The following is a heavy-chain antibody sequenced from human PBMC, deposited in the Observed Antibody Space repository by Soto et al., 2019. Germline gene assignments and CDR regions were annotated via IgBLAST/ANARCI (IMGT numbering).Heavy chain of an antibody. J-gene: IGHJ2*01. CDR1: GFNFNHYA. CDR2: ISRSSETI. V-gene: IGHV3-48*01. D-gene: IGHD3-22*01. CDR3: ARADYYDSSGYWYFDL. Sequence: GGSLRLSCAASGFNFNHYAMNWVRQTPGKGLEWVSFISRSSETIYYADAVKGRFTISRDNGKNSLYLQVNSLRSDDTAVYYCARADYYDSSGYWYFDLWGRGTLVTVSS.